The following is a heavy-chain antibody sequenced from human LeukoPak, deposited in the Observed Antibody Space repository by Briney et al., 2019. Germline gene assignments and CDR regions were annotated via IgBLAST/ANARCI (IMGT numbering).Heavy chain of an antibody. CDR1: GYTFTGYY. Sequence: ASVKVSCKASGYTFTGYYMHWVRQAPGQGLEWMGWINPNSGGTNYAQKFQGWVTMTRDTSISTAYMELSRLRSDDTAVYYCARDRGVHEIGARLDYWGQGTLVTVSS. CDR2: INPNSGGT. D-gene: IGHD2-8*01. CDR3: ARDRGVHEIGARLDY. V-gene: IGHV1-2*04. J-gene: IGHJ4*02.